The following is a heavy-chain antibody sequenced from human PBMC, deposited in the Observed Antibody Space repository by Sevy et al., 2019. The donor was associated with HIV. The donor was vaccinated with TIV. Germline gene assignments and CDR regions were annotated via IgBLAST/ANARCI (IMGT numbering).Heavy chain of an antibody. V-gene: IGHV3-15*01. Sequence: GGSLRLSCAASGFTFSNAWMSWVRQSPGKGLEWVGRIRSKAGGGTTDYATIVQGKFTISRDDSRDILYLQLNSLETEDTAVYYCTTDHRRDGIVVIPFEYWGQGTLVTVSS. CDR2: IRSKAGGGTT. CDR1: GFTFSNAW. J-gene: IGHJ4*02. CDR3: TTDHRRDGIVVIPFEY. D-gene: IGHD2-15*01.